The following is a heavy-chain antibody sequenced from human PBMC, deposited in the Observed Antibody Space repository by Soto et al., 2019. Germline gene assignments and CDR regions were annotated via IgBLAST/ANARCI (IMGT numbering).Heavy chain of an antibody. CDR2: IYPTGTT. V-gene: IGHV4-30-2*01. CDR1: GGSISSGGYS. Sequence: TLSLTCTVSGGSISSGGYSWSLIPQTPGKGLEWIRYIYPTGTTYYNPSLKNRATLSIDTSQNQFSLQLTSVTAADTAVYYCARAPPGPAPRWCVWGHGTRVTVSS. D-gene: IGHD2-15*01. J-gene: IGHJ6*02. CDR3: ARAPPGPAPRWCV.